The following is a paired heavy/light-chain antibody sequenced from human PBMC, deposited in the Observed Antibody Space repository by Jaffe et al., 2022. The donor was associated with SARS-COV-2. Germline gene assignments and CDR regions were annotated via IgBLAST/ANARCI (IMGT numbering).Heavy chain of an antibody. CDR3: ARDGFPFGGLIVRPYGTDV. CDR1: GGSISSSSHY. Sequence: QVQLQESGPRLVKPSQTLSLTCSVSGGSISSSSHYWSWIRQHPGTGLEWIGYIYYSGTTSYNPSLKSRVTISVDTSRNQFSLKLSSVTAADTAVYYCARDGFPFGGLIVRPYGTDVWGQGISVTVSS. D-gene: IGHD3-16*02. CDR2: IYYSGTT. J-gene: IGHJ6*02. V-gene: IGHV4-31*03.
Light chain of an antibody. V-gene: IGKV3-20*01. J-gene: IGKJ2*01. Sequence: EIVLTQSPGTLSLSPGESAALSCKASQSVSSNYLAWYQQKPGQAPKLLIYGASSRATGIPDRFSGSGSGTDFTLIISRLEPEDFAVYYCQQYGSSPRTFGQGTKLEIK. CDR1: QSVSSNY. CDR3: QQYGSSPRT. CDR2: GAS.